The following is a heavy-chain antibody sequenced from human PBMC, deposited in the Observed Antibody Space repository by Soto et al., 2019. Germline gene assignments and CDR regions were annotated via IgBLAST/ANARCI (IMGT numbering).Heavy chain of an antibody. D-gene: IGHD6-13*01. CDR2: INSDGSTT. J-gene: IGHJ4*02. V-gene: IGHV3-74*01. Sequence: PGGSLRLSCAASVFTFSHYWMHWVRQAPGKGLVWVSRINSDGSTTTYADSVKGRFTTSRDNAKNMVYLQMNSLRVEDTAVYYCARASQGSSWNSLFDSWGQGTLVTVSS. CDR3: ARASQGSSWNSLFDS. CDR1: VFTFSHYW.